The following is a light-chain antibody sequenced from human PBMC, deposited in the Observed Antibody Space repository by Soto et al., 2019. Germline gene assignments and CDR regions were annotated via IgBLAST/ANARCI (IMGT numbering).Light chain of an antibody. CDR3: CSYSSSSTFYV. Sequence: QSVLTQPASVSGSPGQSITISCTGTSSDVGGYNYVSWYQHHPGKAPKLIIYQVTSRPSGVSNRFSASKSGNTASLTISALQAEDEALYYCCSYSSSSTFYVFGTGTKVTVL. J-gene: IGLJ1*01. CDR2: QVT. CDR1: SSDVGGYNY. V-gene: IGLV2-14*01.